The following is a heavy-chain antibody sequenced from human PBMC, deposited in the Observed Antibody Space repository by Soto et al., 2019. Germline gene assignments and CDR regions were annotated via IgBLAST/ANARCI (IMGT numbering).Heavy chain of an antibody. Sequence: SVKVSCKAPGGTFSTYIISWVRQAPGQGLEWMGRIIPIPDITNYAQKFQGRVTVTADRSTSTAYMELTSLKSEDTAVYYCARDRITTRGDAFDLWGQGTIVTVSS. D-gene: IGHD3-3*01. V-gene: IGHV1-69*04. CDR1: GGTFSTYI. CDR2: IIPIPDIT. CDR3: ARDRITTRGDAFDL. J-gene: IGHJ3*01.